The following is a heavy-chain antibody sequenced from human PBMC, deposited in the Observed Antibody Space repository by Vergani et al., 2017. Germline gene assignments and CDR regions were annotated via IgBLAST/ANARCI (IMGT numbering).Heavy chain of an antibody. CDR3: AKEVSVLPEYYYYYYCMDV. CDR2: ISWDGGST. CDR1: GFTFDDYT. J-gene: IGHJ6*02. D-gene: IGHD5/OR15-5a*01. Sequence: EVQLVESGGVVVQPGGSLRLSCAASGFTFDDYTMHWVRQAPGKGLEWVSLISWDGGSTYYADSVKGRFTISRDNSKNSLYLQMNSLRTEDTALYYCAKEVSVLPEYYYYYYCMDVWGQGTTVTVSS. V-gene: IGHV3-43*01.